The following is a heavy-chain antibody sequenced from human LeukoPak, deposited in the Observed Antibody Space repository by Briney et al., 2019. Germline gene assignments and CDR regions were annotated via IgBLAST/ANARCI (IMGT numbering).Heavy chain of an antibody. CDR1: GFTFSTYV. CDR3: ARIERCDY. V-gene: IGHV3-23*01. CDR2: IGTSGATT. J-gene: IGHJ4*02. Sequence: GGSLRLSCVTSGFTFSTYVMSWVREFPGKGPEWLSSIGTSGATTTYADSVKGRFTISRDNSENTLYLQMNSLRVEDTAEYYCARIERCDYWGQGTLVTVSS.